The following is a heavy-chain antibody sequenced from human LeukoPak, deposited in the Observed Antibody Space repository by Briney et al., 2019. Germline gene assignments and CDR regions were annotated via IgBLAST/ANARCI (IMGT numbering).Heavy chain of an antibody. Sequence: ASVKVSCKASGYTFTSYYMHWVRQAPGQGLEWMGWISAYNGNTNYAQKLQGRVTMTTDTSTSTAYMELRSLRSDDTAMYYCARDPWFAAVAGKGGDYWGQGTLVTVSS. CDR3: ARDPWFAAVAGKGGDY. V-gene: IGHV1-18*04. J-gene: IGHJ4*02. D-gene: IGHD6-19*01. CDR1: GYTFTSYY. CDR2: ISAYNGNT.